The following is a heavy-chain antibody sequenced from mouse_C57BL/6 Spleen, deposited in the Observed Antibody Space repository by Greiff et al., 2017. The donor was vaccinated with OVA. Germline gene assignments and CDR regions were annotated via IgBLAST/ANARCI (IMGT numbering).Heavy chain of an antibody. D-gene: IGHD2-10*01. Sequence: QVQLQQPGAELVMPGASVKLSCKASGYTFTSYWMHWVKQRPGQGLEWIGELDPSDSYTNYNQQFKGKSTLPVDKSSSPAYMQLSSLTSEDSAVYYCARKEAYLRYAMDYWGQGTSVTVSS. CDR2: LDPSDSYT. CDR3: ARKEAYLRYAMDY. V-gene: IGHV1-69*01. J-gene: IGHJ4*01. CDR1: GYTFTSYW.